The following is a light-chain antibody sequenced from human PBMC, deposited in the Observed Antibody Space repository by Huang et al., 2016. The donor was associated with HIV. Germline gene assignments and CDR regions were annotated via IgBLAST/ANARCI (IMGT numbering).Light chain of an antibody. V-gene: IGKV4-1*01. CDR1: QTVVYSSNNKNY. Sequence: DIVMTQSPDSLAVSLGERATINCKSSQTVVYSSNNKNYLAWYQQKPGQPPKLLIYGASTREAGVPDRFSGSGSGTDFTLTISSLQAADVAVYYCHQYYRSPWTFGQGTKVEIK. CDR2: GAS. J-gene: IGKJ1*01. CDR3: HQYYRSPWT.